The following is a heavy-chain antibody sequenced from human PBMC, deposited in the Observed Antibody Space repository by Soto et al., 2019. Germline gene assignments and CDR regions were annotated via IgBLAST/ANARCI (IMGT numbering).Heavy chain of an antibody. CDR1: GFTFRNHA. D-gene: IGHD3-10*01. V-gene: IGHV3-23*01. J-gene: IGHJ4*02. Sequence: EVQLLESGGGLEQPGGSLRLSCEASGFTFRNHAMGWVRQAPGKGLEWVSSISGSGAGTYYADSVKGRFTISRDNPKNTLYMQMNSLRAEDTAVYYCAKGWGYGSGTYYNLGCEYWGQGTLVTVSS. CDR3: AKGWGYGSGTYYNLGCEY. CDR2: ISGSGAGT.